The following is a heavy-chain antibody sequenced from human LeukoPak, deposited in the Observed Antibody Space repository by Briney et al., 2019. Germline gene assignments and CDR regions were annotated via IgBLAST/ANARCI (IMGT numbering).Heavy chain of an antibody. V-gene: IGHV3-66*01. D-gene: IGHD3-10*01. CDR2: IDRGGNT. J-gene: IGHJ6*03. Sequence: GGSLRLSCAASGFTVSSTYMSWVRQAPGKGLEWVSLIDRGGNTYYADSVKGRFTISRDNSKNTLYLQMNSLRAEDTAVYYCARVIVGSGSYYRLPYYYYYMDVWGKGTTVTVSS. CDR3: ARVIVGSGSYYRLPYYYYYMDV. CDR1: GFTVSSTY.